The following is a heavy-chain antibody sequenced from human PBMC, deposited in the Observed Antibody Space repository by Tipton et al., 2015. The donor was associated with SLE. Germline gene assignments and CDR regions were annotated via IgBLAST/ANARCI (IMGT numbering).Heavy chain of an antibody. CDR1: GFTFSSYA. J-gene: IGHJ6*02. V-gene: IGHV3-30*04. CDR2: ISYDGSNK. CDR3: AKAVVGRNYHSGMDV. Sequence: SLRLSCAASGFTFSSYAMHWVRQAPGKGLEWVAVISYDGSNKYYADSVKGRLTVSRDTSKNTVFLQMNSLRGDDTAVYYCAKAVVGRNYHSGMDVWGQGTTVNVSS. D-gene: IGHD2-21*01.